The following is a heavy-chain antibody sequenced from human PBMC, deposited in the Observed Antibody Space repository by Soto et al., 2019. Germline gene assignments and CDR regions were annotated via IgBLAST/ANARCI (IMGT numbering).Heavy chain of an antibody. J-gene: IGHJ6*02. CDR1: GFTFSSYA. CDR2: ISYDGSNK. Sequence: GGSLRLCCAASGFTFSSYAVHWVRQDPGKGLEWVAVISYDGSNKYYADSVKGRFTISRDNSKNTLYLQMNSLRAEDTAVYYCARDPGGITGIHGMAVWGQGTTVPVSS. D-gene: IGHD1-20*01. V-gene: IGHV3-30-3*01. CDR3: ARDPGGITGIHGMAV.